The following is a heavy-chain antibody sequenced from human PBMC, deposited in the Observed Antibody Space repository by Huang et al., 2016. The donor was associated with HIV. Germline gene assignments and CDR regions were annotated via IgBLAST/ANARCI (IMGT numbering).Heavy chain of an antibody. J-gene: IGHJ4*02. D-gene: IGHD4-17*01. CDR3: ARGQLGSYGDYDVLY. CDR1: GGTFSKYA. Sequence: QVQLVQSGAEVKTPGSSVKVSCKSSGGTFSKYAISWVRQAPGQGLEWSGGSYPMFGTPNYARKFQGRVTITADDSTSTTYVEVSSLRSEDTALYYCARGQLGSYGDYDVLYWGQGTLVTVSS. CDR2: SYPMFGTP. V-gene: IGHV1-69*13.